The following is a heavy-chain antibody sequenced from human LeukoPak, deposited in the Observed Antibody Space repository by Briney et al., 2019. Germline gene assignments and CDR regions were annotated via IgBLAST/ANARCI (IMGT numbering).Heavy chain of an antibody. V-gene: IGHV4-39*01. CDR1: GLTFTNTYWI. Sequence: GSLRLSCAVSGLTFTNTYWISWVRQPPGKGLEWIGSIYYSGSTYYNPSLKSRVTISVDTSKNQFSLKLSSVTAADTAVYYCARRFEYSSERAGFDYWGQGTLVTVSS. D-gene: IGHD5-18*01. CDR2: IYYSGST. CDR3: ARRFEYSSERAGFDY. J-gene: IGHJ4*02.